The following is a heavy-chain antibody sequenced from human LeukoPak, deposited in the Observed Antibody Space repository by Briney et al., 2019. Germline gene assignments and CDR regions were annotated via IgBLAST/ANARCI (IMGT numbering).Heavy chain of an antibody. CDR2: TYYRCKWYN. J-gene: IGHJ6*02. V-gene: IGHV6-1*01. Sequence: SQTLSLTCAISGDSVSSNSAAWNWIRQSPSRGLEWLGRTYYRCKWYNDSAVSVQSRIIIHPDTSKNQLSLQLMSVSPEDTAVYYCVRVGPVAGGNAMEVWGQGTTVIVSS. D-gene: IGHD6-19*01. CDR1: GDSVSSNSAA. CDR3: VRVGPVAGGNAMEV.